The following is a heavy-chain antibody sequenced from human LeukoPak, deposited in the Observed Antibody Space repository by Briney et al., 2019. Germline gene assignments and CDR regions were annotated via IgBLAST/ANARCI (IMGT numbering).Heavy chain of an antibody. CDR1: GGSISSYY. Sequence: SETLSLTCTVSGGSISSYYWSWIRQPPGKGLEWIGYIYYSGSTNYNPSLTSRVTISVDTSKNQFSLKLSSVTAADTAVYYCASGRQQLAHYGMDVWGQGTTVTVSS. V-gene: IGHV4-59*01. J-gene: IGHJ6*02. CDR2: IYYSGST. CDR3: ASGRQQLAHYGMDV. D-gene: IGHD6-13*01.